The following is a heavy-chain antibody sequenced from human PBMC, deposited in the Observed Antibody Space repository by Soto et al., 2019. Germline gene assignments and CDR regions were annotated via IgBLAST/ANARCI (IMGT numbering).Heavy chain of an antibody. V-gene: IGHV1-69*12. D-gene: IGHD1-26*01. J-gene: IGHJ6*02. CDR1: GGTSNSYA. Sequence: QVQLVQSGAEVKKPGSSVKVSCKASGGTSNSYAISWVRQAPGQGLEWMGGIIPICGTADYAQKFQGRVTITADESTSTAHMELSSLKSEDPAVYYCARHPVSGSYAYYYGMDVWGQGTTVTVSS. CDR3: ARHPVSGSYAYYYGMDV. CDR2: IIPICGTA.